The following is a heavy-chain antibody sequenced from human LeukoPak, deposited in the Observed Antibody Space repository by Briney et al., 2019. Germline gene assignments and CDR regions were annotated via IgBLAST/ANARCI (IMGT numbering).Heavy chain of an antibody. CDR2: INPNSGGT. CDR3: AREGYCGGDCYSHDAFDI. J-gene: IGHJ3*02. D-gene: IGHD2-21*02. CDR1: GYTFTGYY. V-gene: IGHV1-2*02. Sequence: GASVKVSCKASGYTFTGYYMHWVRQAPGQGLEWMGWINPNSGGTNYAQKFQGRVTMTRDTSISTAYMELSRLRSDDTAVYYCAREGYCGGDCYSHDAFDIWGQGTMVTVSS.